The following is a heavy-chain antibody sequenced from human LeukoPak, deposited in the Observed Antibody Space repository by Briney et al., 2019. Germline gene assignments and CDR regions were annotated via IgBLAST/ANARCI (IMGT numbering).Heavy chain of an antibody. Sequence: GGSLRLSCAASGFTFSLYWMTWVRQAPGKGLEWVANMKPDGSQKYYVDSVKGRFTISRDNAKNSLYLQMNSLRAEDTAVYYCARSDSSSWYSLHDYWGQGTLVTVSS. J-gene: IGHJ4*02. CDR3: ARSDSSSWYSLHDY. CDR1: GFTFSLYW. D-gene: IGHD6-13*01. V-gene: IGHV3-7*01. CDR2: MKPDGSQK.